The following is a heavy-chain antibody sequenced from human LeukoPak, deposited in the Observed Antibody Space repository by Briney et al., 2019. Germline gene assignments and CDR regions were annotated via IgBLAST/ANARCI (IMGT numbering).Heavy chain of an antibody. CDR2: ISYSGST. CDR3: ARERTSGYSYYFDY. V-gene: IGHV4-59*01. CDR1: GGSISSYY. Sequence: SETLSLTCTVAGGSISSYYWSWIRQPPGKGLEWIGYISYSGSTNYDPSLKGRVTISVDTSKNQFSLKLSSVTAADTAVYYCARERTSGYSYYFDYWGQGTLVTASS. J-gene: IGHJ4*02. D-gene: IGHD3-22*01.